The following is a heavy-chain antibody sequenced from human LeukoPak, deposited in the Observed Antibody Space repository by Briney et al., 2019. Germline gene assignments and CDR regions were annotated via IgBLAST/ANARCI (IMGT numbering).Heavy chain of an antibody. CDR1: GFTFSSYG. V-gene: IGHV3-20*04. D-gene: IGHD6-19*01. CDR2: INWNGGST. Sequence: PGGTLRPSCAASGFTFSSYGMSWVRQAPGKGLEWVSGINWNGGSTGYADSVKGRFTISRDNAKNSLYLQMNSLRAEDTAVYYCARDQGGSGWYSFDYWGQGTLVTVSS. J-gene: IGHJ4*02. CDR3: ARDQGGSGWYSFDY.